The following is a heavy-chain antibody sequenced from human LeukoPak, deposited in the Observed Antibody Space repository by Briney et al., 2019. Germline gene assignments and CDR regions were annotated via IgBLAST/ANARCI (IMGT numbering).Heavy chain of an antibody. CDR3: ARGAYYYED. J-gene: IGHJ4*02. CDR2: ISSSSSTI. Sequence: PGGSLRLSCAASGFTFSCHSMNWVRQAPGKGLEWVSYISSSSSTIYYADSVEGRFTISRENAKNSLYMQMNSLRAEDTDVYFCARGAYYYEDWGQGTLVTVSS. CDR1: GFTFSCHS. D-gene: IGHD3-22*01. V-gene: IGHV3-48*01.